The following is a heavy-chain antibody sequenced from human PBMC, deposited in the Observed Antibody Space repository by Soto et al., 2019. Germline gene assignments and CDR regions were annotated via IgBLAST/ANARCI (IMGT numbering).Heavy chain of an antibody. CDR2: ISYDGSNK. J-gene: IGHJ4*02. CDR1: GFTFSSYG. CDR3: ANLCSTSCYD. Sequence: GGSLRLSWAAFGFTFSSYGMHRVRQAPGKGLEWVAVISYDGSNKYYADSVKGRFAISRDNSKNTLYLQMNSLRAEDTAVYYCANLCSTSCYDWGQGTLVTVSS. D-gene: IGHD2-2*01. V-gene: IGHV3-30*18.